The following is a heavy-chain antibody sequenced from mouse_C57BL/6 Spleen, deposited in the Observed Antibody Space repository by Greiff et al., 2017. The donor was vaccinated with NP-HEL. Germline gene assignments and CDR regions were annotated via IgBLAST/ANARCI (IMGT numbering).Heavy chain of an antibody. CDR2: IYPGDGDT. CDR1: GYAFSSSW. J-gene: IGHJ4*01. D-gene: IGHD1-1*01. Sequence: VQLQQSGPELVKPGASVKISCKASGYAFSSSWMNWVKQRPGKGLEWIGRIYPGDGDTNYNGKFKGKATLTADKSSSTAYMQLSSLTSEDSAVYFCALYYYGKGAMDYWGQGTSVTVSS. CDR3: ALYYYGKGAMDY. V-gene: IGHV1-82*01.